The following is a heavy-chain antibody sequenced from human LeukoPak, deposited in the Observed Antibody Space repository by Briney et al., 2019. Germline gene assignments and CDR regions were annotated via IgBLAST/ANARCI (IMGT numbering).Heavy chain of an antibody. CDR2: INWNGGST. J-gene: IGHJ6*03. CDR1: GFTFDDYG. D-gene: IGHD6-19*01. CDR3: ASTPVAGTYYYYYMDV. Sequence: GGSLRLSCAASGFTFDDYGMSWVRQAPGKGLEWVSGINWNGGSTGYADPVKGRFTISRDNAKNSLYLQMNSLRAEDTALYYCASTPVAGTYYYYYMDVWGKGTTVTVSS. V-gene: IGHV3-20*04.